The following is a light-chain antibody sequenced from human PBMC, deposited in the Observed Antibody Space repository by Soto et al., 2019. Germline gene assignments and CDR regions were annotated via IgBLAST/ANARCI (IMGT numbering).Light chain of an antibody. CDR1: SSNIGTNT. CDR3: AAWDDSLNGVV. V-gene: IGLV1-44*01. J-gene: IGLJ3*02. Sequence: QSVLTQPPSASGTPGQRVTISCFGSSSNIGTNTVNWYQQLPGTAPRLLIYNNDQRPSGVPDRFSGSKSGTSASLAISGLQSEDETDYYCAAWDDSLNGVVFGGGTKLTVL. CDR2: NND.